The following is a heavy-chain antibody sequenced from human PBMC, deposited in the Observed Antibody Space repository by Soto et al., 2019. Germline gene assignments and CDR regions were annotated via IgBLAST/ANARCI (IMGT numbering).Heavy chain of an antibody. J-gene: IGHJ6*04. CDR1: GGTFGSYA. Sequence: QVQLVQSGAEVKKPGSSVKVSCKASGGTFGSYAISWVLQAPGQGLEWMGGIIPIPGTANYAQKFQGRVTIAADESTSTAYMELSSLRSEDTAVYYCARSQGSSTSLEIYYYYYYGMDVWGKGTTVTVSS. V-gene: IGHV1-69*01. CDR2: IIPIPGTA. D-gene: IGHD2-2*01. CDR3: ARSQGSSTSLEIYYYYYYGMDV.